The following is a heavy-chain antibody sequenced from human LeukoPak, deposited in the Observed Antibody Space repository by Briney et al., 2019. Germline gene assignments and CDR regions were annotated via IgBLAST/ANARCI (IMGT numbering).Heavy chain of an antibody. D-gene: IGHD2-2*01. CDR1: GGSFSGYY. CDR3: ASRHAPLHDAFDI. J-gene: IGHJ3*02. V-gene: IGHV4-34*01. CDR2: INHSGST. Sequence: SETLSLTCAVYGGSFSGYYWSWIRQPPGKGLEWIGEINHSGSTNYNPSLKSRGTISVDTSKNQFSLKLSSVTAADTAVYYSASRHAPLHDAFDIWGQGTMVTVSS.